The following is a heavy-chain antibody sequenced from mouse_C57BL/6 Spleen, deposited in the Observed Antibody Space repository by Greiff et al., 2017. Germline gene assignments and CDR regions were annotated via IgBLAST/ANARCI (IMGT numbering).Heavy chain of an antibody. CDR1: GYTFTSYW. CDR3: ARTLYDYEGGDY. D-gene: IGHD2-4*01. J-gene: IGHJ4*01. V-gene: IGHV1-69*01. CDR2: IDPSDSYT. Sequence: QVQLQQPGAELVMPGASVKLSCKASGYTFTSYWMHWVKQRPGQGLEWIGEIDPSDSYTNYNQKFKGKSTLTVDKSSSTAYMQLSSLTSEDSAVYYCARTLYDYEGGDYWGQGTSGTVSS.